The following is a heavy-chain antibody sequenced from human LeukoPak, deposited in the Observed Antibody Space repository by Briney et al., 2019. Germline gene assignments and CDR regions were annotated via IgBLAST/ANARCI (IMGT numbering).Heavy chain of an antibody. CDR3: ATLTYDILTGYYKGYFDY. Sequence: ASVKVSCKVSGYTLTELSMHWVRQAPGKGLEWMGGFDPEDGETIYARKFQGRVTMTEDTSTDTAYMELSSLRSEDTAVYYCATLTYDILTGYYKGYFDYWGQGTLVTVSS. J-gene: IGHJ4*02. CDR2: FDPEDGET. CDR1: GYTLTELS. D-gene: IGHD3-9*01. V-gene: IGHV1-24*01.